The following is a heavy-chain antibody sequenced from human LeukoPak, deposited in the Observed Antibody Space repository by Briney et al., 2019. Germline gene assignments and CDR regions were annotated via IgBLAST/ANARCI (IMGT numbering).Heavy chain of an antibody. V-gene: IGHV3-30-3*01. CDR3: ARESNYYDSSGYYPYYFDY. CDR1: GFTLSTYA. D-gene: IGHD3-22*01. Sequence: GRSLRLSCAASGFTLSTYAMHWVRQAPGKGLEWVAVISNDGSNKYYADPVKGRFTISRDSSKNTLYLQMNSLRAEDTAVYYCARESNYYDSSGYYPYYFDYWGQGTLVTVSS. J-gene: IGHJ4*02. CDR2: ISNDGSNK.